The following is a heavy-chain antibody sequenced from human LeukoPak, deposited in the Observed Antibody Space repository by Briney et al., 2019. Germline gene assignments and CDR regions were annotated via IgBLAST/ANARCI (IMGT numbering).Heavy chain of an antibody. V-gene: IGHV4-59*08. CDR1: GGSISSYY. Sequence: SETLSLTCTVSGGSISSYYWSWIRQPPGKGLEWIGYIYYSGSTNYNPSLKSRVTISVDTSKNQFSLKLSSVTAADTAVYYCARRGGSSGWSVIDYWGQGTLVTVSS. J-gene: IGHJ4*02. CDR2: IYYSGST. D-gene: IGHD6-19*01. CDR3: ARRGGSSGWSVIDY.